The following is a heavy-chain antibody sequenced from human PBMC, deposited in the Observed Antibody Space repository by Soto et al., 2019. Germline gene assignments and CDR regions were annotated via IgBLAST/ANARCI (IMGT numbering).Heavy chain of an antibody. CDR1: GYTFTSYY. Sequence: QVQLVQSGAEVKKPGASVKVSCKASGYTFTSYYMHWVRQAPGQGLEWMGIINPSGGSTSYAQKFQGRVTMTRDTSASTVYMELTSLRSEDTAVYYCASDPWGYTCDYWGQGTLVTGSS. D-gene: IGHD5-18*01. CDR2: INPSGGST. CDR3: ASDPWGYTCDY. V-gene: IGHV1-46*01. J-gene: IGHJ4*02.